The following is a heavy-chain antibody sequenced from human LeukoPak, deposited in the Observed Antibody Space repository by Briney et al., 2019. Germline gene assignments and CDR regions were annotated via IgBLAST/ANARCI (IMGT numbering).Heavy chain of an antibody. CDR3: AKEDDFGNHFDY. V-gene: IGHV3-23*01. CDR2: ISGSSGGT. Sequence: PGGSLRLSCAASGFTFSSYAMTWVRQAPGKGLEWVSVISGSSGGTYYADSVKGRFIISRDNFKNTVYLQMNSLRDEDTAVYYCAKEDDFGNHFDYWGQGTLVTVSS. J-gene: IGHJ4*02. CDR1: GFTFSSYA. D-gene: IGHD4-11*01.